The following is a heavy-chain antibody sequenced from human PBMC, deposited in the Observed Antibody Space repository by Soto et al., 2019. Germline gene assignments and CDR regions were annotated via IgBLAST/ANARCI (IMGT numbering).Heavy chain of an antibody. D-gene: IGHD4-17*01. V-gene: IGHV4-31*03. J-gene: IGHJ5*02. CDR3: ARAPDGYGDYRGCWFDP. CDR1: GGSISSGGYY. Sequence: SETLSLTCTVSGGSISSGGYYWSWIRQHPGKGLEWIGYIYYSGSTYYNPSLKSRVTISVDTSKNQFSLKLSSVTAADTAVYYCARAPDGYGDYRGCWFDPWGQGTLVTVSS. CDR2: IYYSGST.